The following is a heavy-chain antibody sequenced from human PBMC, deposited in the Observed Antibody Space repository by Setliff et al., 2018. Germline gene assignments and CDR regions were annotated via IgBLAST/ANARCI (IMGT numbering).Heavy chain of an antibody. D-gene: IGHD3-10*01. CDR1: GDSMSFSY. CDR2: IYYSGST. J-gene: IGHJ4*02. Sequence: SETLSLTCSVSGDSMSFSYWSWIRQPPGKGLGWIGYIYYSGSTDSHPSLKGRVSISIDTSKNQFSLNVRSVTAADTAIDYCAKGRGEMDSWGQGILVTVAS. V-gene: IGHV4-59*01. CDR3: AKGRGEMDS.